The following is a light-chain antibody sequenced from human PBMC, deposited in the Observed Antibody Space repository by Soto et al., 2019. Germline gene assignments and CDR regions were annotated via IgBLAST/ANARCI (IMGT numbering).Light chain of an antibody. CDR3: QVWDLTTSHPV. CDR2: DDS. CDR1: NIGSKT. J-gene: IGLJ1*01. Sequence: SYELTQPPSVSVARGQTARITCGGNNIGSKTVHWYQQKPGQAPVLVVYDDSDRPSGIPERFSGSHSGNTATLTISRVEAGDEADYFCQVWDLTTSHPVFGPGTKVTVL. V-gene: IGLV3-21*02.